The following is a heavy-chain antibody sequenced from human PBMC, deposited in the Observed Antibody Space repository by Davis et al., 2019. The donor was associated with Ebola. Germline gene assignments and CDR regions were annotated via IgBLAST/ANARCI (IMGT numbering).Heavy chain of an antibody. V-gene: IGHV3-7*03. Sequence: PGGSLRLSCAASGFTFSSYAMSWIRQAPGKGLEWVANIRQDGSETHYVDSVEGRFTISRDNAKNTLYLQMNSLRAEDTAVYYCAKHSWELLPDYFDYWGQGTLVTVSS. J-gene: IGHJ4*02. D-gene: IGHD1-26*01. CDR1: GFTFSSYA. CDR2: IRQDGSET. CDR3: AKHSWELLPDYFDY.